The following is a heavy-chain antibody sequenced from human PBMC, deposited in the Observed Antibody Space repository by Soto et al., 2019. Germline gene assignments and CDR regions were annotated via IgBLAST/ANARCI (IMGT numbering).Heavy chain of an antibody. D-gene: IGHD5-18*01. CDR3: ANLWGYGYNLGQDYNGMDV. CDR1: GFSFENYG. V-gene: IGHV3-33*06. CDR2: IWYDGSLQ. J-gene: IGHJ6*02. Sequence: QVQMVESGGGVVQPGRSLRLSCAASGFSFENYGMHWVRQVPGRGLEWVAIIWYDGSLQYYAAAVKGRFTISRDNSKNTLYLEMNSLRAEDTAVYYCANLWGYGYNLGQDYNGMDVWGQGTTVIVSS.